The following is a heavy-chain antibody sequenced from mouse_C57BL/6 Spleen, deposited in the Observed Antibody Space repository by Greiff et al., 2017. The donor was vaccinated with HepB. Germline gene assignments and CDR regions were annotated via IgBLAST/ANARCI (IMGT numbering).Heavy chain of an antibody. CDR3: ARPGSSNWYFDV. Sequence: DVMLVESGGGLVKPGGSLKLSCAASGFTFSDYGMHWVRQAPEKGLEWVAYISSGSSTIYYADTVKGRFTISRDNAKNTLFLQMTSLRSEDTAMYYCARPGSSNWYFDVWGTGTTVTVSS. CDR2: ISSGSSTI. D-gene: IGHD1-1*01. V-gene: IGHV5-17*01. CDR1: GFTFSDYG. J-gene: IGHJ1*03.